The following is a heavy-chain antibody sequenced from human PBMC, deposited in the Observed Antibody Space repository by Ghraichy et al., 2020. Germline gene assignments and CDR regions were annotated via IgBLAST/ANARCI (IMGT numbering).Heavy chain of an antibody. CDR2: INHSGST. D-gene: IGHD2-2*01. CDR1: GGSFSGYY. J-gene: IGHJ6*03. Sequence: SETLSLTCAVYGGSFSGYYWSWIRQPPGKGLEWIGEINHSGSTNYNPSLKSRVTISVDTSKNQFSLKLSSVTAADTAVYYCARGEVIVVVPAARYYYYMDVWGKGTTVTVSS. V-gene: IGHV4-34*01. CDR3: ARGEVIVVVPAARYYYYMDV.